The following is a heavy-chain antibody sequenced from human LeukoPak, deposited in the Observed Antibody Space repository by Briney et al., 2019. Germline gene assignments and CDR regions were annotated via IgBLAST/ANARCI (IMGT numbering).Heavy chain of an antibody. CDR3: ARVGKRGYSFGPVKKNYYYYYLDV. Sequence: GGSLRLSCAASAFSFSDYNMNWVRQAPGKGLEWVSSITSTGSYIYYADSVKGRFSISRDNSKNTLYLQMNSLRAEDTAVYYCARVGKRGYSFGPVKKNYYYYYLDVWGKGTTVTISS. CDR2: ITSTGSYI. D-gene: IGHD5-18*01. J-gene: IGHJ6*03. V-gene: IGHV3-21*01. CDR1: AFSFSDYN.